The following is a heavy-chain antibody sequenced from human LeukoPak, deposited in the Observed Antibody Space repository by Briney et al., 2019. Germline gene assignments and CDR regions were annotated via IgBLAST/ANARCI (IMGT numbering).Heavy chain of an antibody. CDR1: GGSISSYY. CDR2: IYYSGST. V-gene: IGHV4-59*01. Sequence: SETLSLTCTVSGGSISSYYWSWIRQPPGKGLEWIGYIYYSGSTNYNPSLKSRVTISVDTSRNQFSLKLSSVTAADTAVYYCARVTGYVIEDYFDYWGQGTLVTVSS. CDR3: ARVTGYVIEDYFDY. J-gene: IGHJ4*02. D-gene: IGHD3-22*01.